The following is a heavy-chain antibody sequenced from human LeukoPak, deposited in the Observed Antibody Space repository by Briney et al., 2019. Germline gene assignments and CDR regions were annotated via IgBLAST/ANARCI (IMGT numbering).Heavy chain of an antibody. CDR1: GFTFSSYA. D-gene: IGHD3-3*01. V-gene: IGHV3-23*01. CDR3: AKDSRAILGVVIIRRRYYFDY. Sequence: GGSLRLSRAASGFTFSSYAMSWVRQAPGKGLEWVSAISGSGGSTYYADPVKGRFTISRDNSKNTLYLQMNSLRAEDTAVYYCAKDSRAILGVVIIRRRYYFDYWGQGTLVTVSS. CDR2: ISGSGGST. J-gene: IGHJ4*02.